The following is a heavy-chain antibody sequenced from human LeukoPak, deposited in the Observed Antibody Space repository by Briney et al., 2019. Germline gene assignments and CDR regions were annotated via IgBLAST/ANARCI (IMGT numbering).Heavy chain of an antibody. Sequence: SETLSLTCAVSGGSISNITNSNWWSWVRQPPGKGLEWIGEIYHSGSTNYNPSLKSRVTISVDTSKNQFSLKLSSVTAADTAVYYCARLNPGVGALYFDYWGQGTLVTVSS. J-gene: IGHJ4*02. CDR3: ARLNPGVGALYFDY. CDR2: IYHSGST. V-gene: IGHV4-4*02. D-gene: IGHD1-26*01. CDR1: GGSISNITNSNW.